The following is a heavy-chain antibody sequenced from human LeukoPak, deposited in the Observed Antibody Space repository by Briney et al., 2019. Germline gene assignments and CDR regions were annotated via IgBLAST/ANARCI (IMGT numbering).Heavy chain of an antibody. J-gene: IGHJ4*02. CDR3: AYMVRGVMAFVGY. D-gene: IGHD3-10*01. CDR2: ISYDGSNK. V-gene: IGHV3-30*03. Sequence: GGSLRVSCAASGFTFSGYGMHWVRQAPGKGLEWVAVISYDGSNKYYADSVKGRFTISRDNSKNTLYLQMNSLRAEDTAVYYCAYMVRGVMAFVGYWGQGTLVTVSS. CDR1: GFTFSGYG.